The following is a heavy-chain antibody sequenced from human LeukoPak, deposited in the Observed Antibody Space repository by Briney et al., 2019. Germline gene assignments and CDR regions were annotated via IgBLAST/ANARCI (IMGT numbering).Heavy chain of an antibody. CDR2: ISGGGEST. J-gene: IGHJ4*02. D-gene: IGHD3-10*01. Sequence: GGSLRLSCAASGFTFRTYAMGWFRQAPGKGLEWVSAISGGGESTYYADSVKGRFTISRDNSKNTLYLRMNSLRAEDTALYYCAIWREGVQGTYLDYWGQGTLVTVSS. CDR1: GFTFRTYA. V-gene: IGHV3-23*01. CDR3: AIWREGVQGTYLDY.